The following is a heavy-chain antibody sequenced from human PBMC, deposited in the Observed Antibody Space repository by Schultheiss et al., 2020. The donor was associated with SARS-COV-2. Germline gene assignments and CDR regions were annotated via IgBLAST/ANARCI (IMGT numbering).Heavy chain of an antibody. D-gene: IGHD3-3*01. Sequence: GGSLRLSCAASGFTFSSYSMNWVRQAPGKGLEWVSSISSSSSYIYYADSVKGRFTISRDNAKNSLYLQMNSLRAEDTAVYYCAKDQGRYDFWSGYYRGDAFDIWGQGTMVTVSS. V-gene: IGHV3-21*01. CDR3: AKDQGRYDFWSGYYRGDAFDI. CDR2: ISSSSSYI. J-gene: IGHJ3*02. CDR1: GFTFSSYS.